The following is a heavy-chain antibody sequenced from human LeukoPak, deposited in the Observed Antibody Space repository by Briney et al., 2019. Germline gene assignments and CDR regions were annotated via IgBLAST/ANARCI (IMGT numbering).Heavy chain of an antibody. V-gene: IGHV1-2*02. CDR2: IDCNSGGT. CDR1: GYTFTDHY. CDR3: ARDLVIGISGGFYSYMDV. J-gene: IGHJ6*03. D-gene: IGHD2/OR15-2a*01. Sequence: ASVKVSCKASGYTFTDHYVHWVRQAPGQGLEWMGWIDCNSGGTRYGQNFQGRVASTRDTSINPAYMELSSLKSDDTAVYYCARDLVIGISGGFYSYMDVWGKGTTVTVSS.